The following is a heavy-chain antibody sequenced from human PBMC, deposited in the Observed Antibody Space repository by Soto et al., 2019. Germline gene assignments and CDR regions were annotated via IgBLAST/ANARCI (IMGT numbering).Heavy chain of an antibody. Sequence: QLVESGGGVVQPGRSLRLSCAASGFTFSSYGMHWVRQAPGKGLEWVAVIWDDETNNYYADSVKGRFTISRDNSKNTLYLQMNSLGAEDTAVYYCAREFWSGPFDYWGQGTLVTVSS. D-gene: IGHD3-3*01. CDR2: IWDDETNN. CDR3: AREFWSGPFDY. J-gene: IGHJ4*02. CDR1: GFTFSSYG. V-gene: IGHV3-33*01.